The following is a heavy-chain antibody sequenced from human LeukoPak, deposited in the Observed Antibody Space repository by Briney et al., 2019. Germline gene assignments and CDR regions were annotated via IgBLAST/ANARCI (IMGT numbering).Heavy chain of an antibody. CDR2: INHSGST. Sequence: PSETLSLTCAVYGGSFSGYYWSWIRQPPGKGLEWIGKINHSGSTNYNPSLKSRVTISVDTSKNLFSLRLRSVTAADTAVYFCARGRVSSSTWYSTYYYYFYMDVWGKGTTVTVSS. V-gene: IGHV4-34*01. D-gene: IGHD1-1*01. CDR3: ARGRVSSSTWYSTYYYYFYMDV. J-gene: IGHJ6*03. CDR1: GGSFSGYY.